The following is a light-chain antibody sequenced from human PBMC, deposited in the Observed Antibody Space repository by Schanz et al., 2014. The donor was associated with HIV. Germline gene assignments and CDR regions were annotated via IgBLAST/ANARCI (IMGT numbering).Light chain of an antibody. CDR2: AAS. Sequence: DIQLTQSPSFLSASVGDRVTITCRASQGISSYLAWYQQKPGKAPKLLIYAASTLQSGVPSRFSGSGSGTEFTLTISSLQPEDFATYYCLQDYNYPRTFGQGTRLDIK. V-gene: IGKV1-9*01. J-gene: IGKJ2*01. CDR1: QGISSY. CDR3: LQDYNYPRT.